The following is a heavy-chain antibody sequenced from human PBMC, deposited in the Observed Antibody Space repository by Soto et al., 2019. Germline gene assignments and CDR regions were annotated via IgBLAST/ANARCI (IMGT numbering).Heavy chain of an antibody. D-gene: IGHD6-13*01. V-gene: IGHV4-59*01. CDR3: ARGPMIAAAGNYYYYYMDV. CDR1: GGSISSYY. J-gene: IGHJ6*03. CDR2: IYYSGST. Sequence: SETLSLTCTVSGGSISSYYWSWIRQPPGKGLEWIGYIYYSGSTNYNPSLKSRVTISVDTSKNQFSLKLSSVTAADTAVYYCARGPMIAAAGNYYYYYMDVWGKGTTVTVSS.